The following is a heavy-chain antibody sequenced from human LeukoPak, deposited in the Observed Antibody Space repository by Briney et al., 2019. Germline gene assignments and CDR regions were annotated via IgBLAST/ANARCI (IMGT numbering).Heavy chain of an antibody. CDR2: ISSSSSYI. V-gene: IGHV3-21*04. J-gene: IGHJ4*02. CDR3: ARDHDGAGKGVFDY. D-gene: IGHD1-14*01. CDR1: GFTFSSYS. Sequence: PGGFLRLSCAASGFTFSSYSMNWVRQAPGKGLEWASSISSSSSYIYYADSVKGRFTTSRDNAKNSLYLQMNSLRAEDTAVYYCARDHDGAGKGVFDYWGQGTLVTVSS.